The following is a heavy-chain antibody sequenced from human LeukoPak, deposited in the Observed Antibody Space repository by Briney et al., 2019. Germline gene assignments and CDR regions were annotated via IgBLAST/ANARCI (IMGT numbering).Heavy chain of an antibody. CDR3: ARLAHSSGYLAFDY. CDR2: IEYSGST. J-gene: IGHJ4*02. D-gene: IGHD6-19*01. CDR1: GGSIGSRYHY. V-gene: IGHV4-39*01. Sequence: SETLSLTCSVSGGSIGSRYHYWGWIRQPPGKGLEWIGSIEYSGSTYYNPPLKSRVIMSVDTSKKQFSLKVTSVTAADTAVYYCARLAHSSGYLAFDYWGQGTLVAVSS.